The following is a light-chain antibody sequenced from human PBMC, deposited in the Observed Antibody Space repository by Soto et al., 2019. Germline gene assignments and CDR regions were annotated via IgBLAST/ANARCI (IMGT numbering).Light chain of an antibody. CDR3: QQYSVWPLT. V-gene: IGKV3D-15*01. CDR1: QSASSN. J-gene: IGKJ4*01. CDR2: GAS. Sequence: EIVLTQSPATLALSPGERAALSCRASQSASSNLAWYQQKPGQPPRLLIFGASTRATGIPARFSGSGSEAEFTLTISSLQSEDFAVYYCQQYSVWPLTFGGGTKVDIK.